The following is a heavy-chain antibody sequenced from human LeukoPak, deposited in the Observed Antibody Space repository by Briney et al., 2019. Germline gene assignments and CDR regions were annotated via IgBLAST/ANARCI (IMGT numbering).Heavy chain of an antibody. V-gene: IGHV4-61*02. Sequence: SEALSLTCTVSGGSISSGSYHWSWIRQPAGKGLEWIGRIYTSGSTNYNPSLKSRVTISVDTSKNQFSLKLSSVTAADTAVYYCAKDLLYYSGSGSPLEYWGQGTLVTVSS. CDR3: AKDLLYYSGSGSPLEY. J-gene: IGHJ4*02. CDR2: IYTSGST. CDR1: GGSISSGSYH. D-gene: IGHD3-10*01.